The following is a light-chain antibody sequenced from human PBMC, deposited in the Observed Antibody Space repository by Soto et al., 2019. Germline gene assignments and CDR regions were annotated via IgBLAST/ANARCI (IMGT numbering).Light chain of an antibody. V-gene: IGKV3-20*01. CDR2: GTS. J-gene: IGKJ1*01. CDR1: QSISGNY. CDR3: QQCGTVPGT. Sequence: EIVLPQSPGTLSLSPGERATLSCRASQSISGNYLHWYQQKPGQAPRPLIFGTSSRATGLPDRFIGGGSGTDFALTISRLEPEDFAVYYCQQCGTVPGTFGQGTKVYSK.